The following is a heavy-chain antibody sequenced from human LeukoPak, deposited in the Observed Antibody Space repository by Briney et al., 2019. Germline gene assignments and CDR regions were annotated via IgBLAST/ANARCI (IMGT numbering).Heavy chain of an antibody. V-gene: IGHV3-21*04. CDR2: ISTSSSSSYI. CDR3: AKDGRRISMIGVVRRGHYFDY. J-gene: IGHJ4*02. Sequence: AGGSLRLSCVVSGFTFSSYHMNWVRQAPGKGLEWVSSISTSSSSSYIYYADSVKGRFTISRDNSKNTLDLQMNSLRAEDTAVYYCAKDGRRISMIGVVRRGHYFDYWGQGILVTVSS. CDR1: GFTFSSYH. D-gene: IGHD3-22*01.